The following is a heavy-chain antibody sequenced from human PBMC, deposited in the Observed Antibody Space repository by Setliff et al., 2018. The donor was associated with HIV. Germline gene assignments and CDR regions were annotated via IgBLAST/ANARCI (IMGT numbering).Heavy chain of an antibody. D-gene: IGHD5-12*01. Sequence: SETLSLTCTVSGGSISSSNYYWGWIRQPPGKGLEWMGYVFYTGFAAYNPSLKSRLTISVDTSKSQFSLTLTSVTAADTAVYYCARQMPIPGIAITPVDYWGQGALVTVSS. V-gene: IGHV4-61*05. CDR2: VFYTGFA. J-gene: IGHJ4*02. CDR1: GGSISSSNYY. CDR3: ARQMPIPGIAITPVDY.